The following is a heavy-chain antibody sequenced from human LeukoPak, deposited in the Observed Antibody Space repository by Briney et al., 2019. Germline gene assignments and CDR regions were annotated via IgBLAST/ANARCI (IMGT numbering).Heavy chain of an antibody. CDR2: IYHSGST. D-gene: IGHD5-18*01. CDR1: GGSISSGNW. V-gene: IGHV4-4*02. Sequence: SETLSLTCAVSGGSISSGNWWSWVRQSPGKGLEWIGQIYHSGSTNYSLSLQSRVSLSIDKSKNHFSLKLTSVTAADTAVYYCARERGYNYGPTDYWGQGTLVTVSS. CDR3: ARERGYNYGPTDY. J-gene: IGHJ4*02.